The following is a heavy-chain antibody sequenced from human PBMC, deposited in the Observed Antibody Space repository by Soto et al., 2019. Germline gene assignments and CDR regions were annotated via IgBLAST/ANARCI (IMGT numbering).Heavy chain of an antibody. Sequence: SVKVSCKASGGTFSSYAISWVRQAPGQGLEWMGGIIPIFGTANYAQKFQGRVTITADESTSTAYMELSSLRSEDTAVYYCARVIAALSSDYYYYGMDVWGQGTTVTVSS. J-gene: IGHJ6*02. CDR3: ARVIAALSSDYYYYGMDV. D-gene: IGHD6-6*01. V-gene: IGHV1-69*13. CDR1: GGTFSSYA. CDR2: IIPIFGTA.